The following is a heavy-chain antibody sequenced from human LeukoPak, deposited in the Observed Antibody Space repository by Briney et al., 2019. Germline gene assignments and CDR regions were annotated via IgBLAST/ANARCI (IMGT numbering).Heavy chain of an antibody. V-gene: IGHV4-59*12. D-gene: IGHD6-19*01. J-gene: IGHJ2*01. Sequence: SETLSLTCTVSGGSISSYYWSWIRQPPGKGLEWIGYIYYSGSTNYNPSLKSRVTTSVDTSKNQFSLKLSSVTAADTAVYYCASLPIEGWLVRRWYFDLWGRGTLVIVSS. CDR1: GGSISSYY. CDR2: IYYSGST. CDR3: ASLPIEGWLVRRWYFDL.